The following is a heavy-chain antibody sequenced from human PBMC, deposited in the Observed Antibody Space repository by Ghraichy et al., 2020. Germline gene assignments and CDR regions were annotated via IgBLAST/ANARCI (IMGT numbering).Heavy chain of an antibody. D-gene: IGHD2-21*02. V-gene: IGHV3-23*01. CDR1: GFTVSTYA. Sequence: LSLTCAASGFTVSTYAMSWVRQAPGKGLEWVSSISGSGGRTHYADSVKGRFTISRDNSKNTLYLQMNSLRAEDTALYYCAKDLNCGGDCWLFDYWGQGILVSVSS. J-gene: IGHJ4*02. CDR2: ISGSGGRT. CDR3: AKDLNCGGDCWLFDY.